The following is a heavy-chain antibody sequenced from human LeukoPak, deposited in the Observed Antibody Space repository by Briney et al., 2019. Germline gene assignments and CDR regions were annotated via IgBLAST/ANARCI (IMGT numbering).Heavy chain of an antibody. CDR2: ISSSGSTI. CDR1: GFTFSSYE. V-gene: IGHV3-48*03. CDR3: ARDGPGGYFQH. Sequence: GGSLRLSCAASGFTFSSYEMNWVRQALGKGLEWVSYISSSGSTIYYADSVKGRFTISRDNAKNSLYLQMNSLRAEDTAVYYCARDGPGGYFQHWGQGTLVTVSS. D-gene: IGHD3-10*01. J-gene: IGHJ1*01.